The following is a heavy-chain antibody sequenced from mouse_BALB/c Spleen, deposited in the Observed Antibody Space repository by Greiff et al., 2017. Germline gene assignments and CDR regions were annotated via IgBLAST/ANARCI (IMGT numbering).Heavy chain of an antibody. V-gene: IGHV6-6*02. D-gene: IGHD2-3*01. CDR1: GFTFSNYW. CDR3: TRGWLSPFDY. J-gene: IGHJ2*01. Sequence: EVKLLESGGGLVQPGGSMKLSCVASGFTFSNYWMNWVRQSPEKGLEWVAEIRLKSNNYATHYAESVKGRFTISRDDSKSSVYLQMNNLRAEDTGIYYCTRGWLSPFDYWGQGTTLTVSS. CDR2: IRLKSNNYAT.